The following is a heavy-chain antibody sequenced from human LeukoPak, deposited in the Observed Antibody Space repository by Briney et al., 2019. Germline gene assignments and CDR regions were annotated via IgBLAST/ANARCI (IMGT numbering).Heavy chain of an antibody. D-gene: IGHD3-10*01. CDR1: GFTFSSYA. J-gene: IGHJ4*02. Sequence: GGSLRLSCAASGFTFSSYAMSWVRQAPGKGLEWVSAISGSGGSTYYADSVKGRFTISRDNAKNSLYLQMNSLRAEDTAVYYCARGRYGSGTYDYWGQGTLVTVSS. CDR3: ARGRYGSGTYDY. CDR2: ISGSGGST. V-gene: IGHV3-23*01.